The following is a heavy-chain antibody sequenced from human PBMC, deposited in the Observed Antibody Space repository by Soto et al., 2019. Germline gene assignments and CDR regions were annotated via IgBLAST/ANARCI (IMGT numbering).Heavy chain of an antibody. D-gene: IGHD3-10*01. CDR1: GGTFSSYT. V-gene: IGHV1-69*02. CDR2: IIPILGIA. J-gene: IGHJ6*02. Sequence: QVQLVQSGAEVKKPGSSVKVSCKASGGTFSSYTISWVRQAPGQGLEWMGRIIPILGIANYAQKFQGRVTITAEKSTSTAYMELSRLRSEDTAVYYCARSDEGRLGELLNRLYYYGMDVWGQGTAVTVSS. CDR3: ARSDEGRLGELLNRLYYYGMDV.